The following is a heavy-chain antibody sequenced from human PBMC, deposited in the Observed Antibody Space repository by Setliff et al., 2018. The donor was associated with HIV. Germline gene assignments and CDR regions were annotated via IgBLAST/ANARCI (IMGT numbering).Heavy chain of an antibody. CDR1: GYSISSGYY. Sequence: TSETLSLTCGVSGYSISSGYYWGWIRQPPGKGLEWIGSIYHNGITYYNPSLKSRVTISVDTSQNQFSLKLSSVIAADTAVYYCARQYMVRGVIITLYFDYWGQGTLVTVSS. J-gene: IGHJ4*02. CDR3: ARQYMVRGVIITLYFDY. V-gene: IGHV4-38-2*01. D-gene: IGHD3-10*01. CDR2: IYHNGIT.